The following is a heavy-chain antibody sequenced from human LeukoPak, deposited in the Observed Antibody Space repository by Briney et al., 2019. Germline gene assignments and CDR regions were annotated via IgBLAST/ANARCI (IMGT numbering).Heavy chain of an antibody. CDR1: GFTSSIYA. D-gene: IGHD6-19*01. V-gene: IGHV3-23*01. CDR3: AKGYGAGWSQYFDY. Sequence: GGSLRLSCAASGFTSSIYAMAWVRQAPGKGLEWVSVIPASGGSTYHADSVKGRFTISRDNSKNTLYLQVSSLRAEDTAVYFCAKGYGAGWSQYFDYWGQGTLVTVSS. J-gene: IGHJ4*02. CDR2: IPASGGST.